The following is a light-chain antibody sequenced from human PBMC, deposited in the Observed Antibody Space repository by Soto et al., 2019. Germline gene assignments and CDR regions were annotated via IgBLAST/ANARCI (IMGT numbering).Light chain of an antibody. Sequence: EIVLTQSPGILSLSPGERATLSCWASQSVSSSYLAWYQQKPGQAPRLLIYGASNRATGIPDRFSASGSKTNFTLTISRLEPEDFAVYYCQQYGSSPPYTFGQGTKLEIK. CDR2: GAS. CDR1: QSVSSSY. J-gene: IGKJ2*01. CDR3: QQYGSSPPYT. V-gene: IGKV3-20*01.